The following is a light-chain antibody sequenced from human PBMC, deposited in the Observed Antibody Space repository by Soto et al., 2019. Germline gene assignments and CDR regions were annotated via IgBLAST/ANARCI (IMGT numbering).Light chain of an antibody. CDR1: QSVSTN. CDR3: QQYNSYSPWT. V-gene: IGKV3-15*01. CDR2: GAS. J-gene: IGKJ1*01. Sequence: EIVMTQSPATLSVSPGERATLSCRASQSVSTNFAWYQQTPGQAPRLLIYGASTRATGIPARFSGSGSGTEFTLTISSLQPDDFATYYCQQYNSYSPWTFGQGTKVEIK.